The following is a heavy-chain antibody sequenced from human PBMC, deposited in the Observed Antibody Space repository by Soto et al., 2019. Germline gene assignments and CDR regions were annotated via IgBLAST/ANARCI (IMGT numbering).Heavy chain of an antibody. CDR2: IYPGDSDT. Sequence: PGESLKISCKGSGYSFTSYWLGWVRQMPGKCLAWMGIIYPGDSDTTYSPSFQGQVTISADKSISTAYLQWSSLKVSDTAMYYCARAPPTCYYDIVGDSFDIWGQGTMVTVSS. V-gene: IGHV5-51*01. CDR1: GYSFTSYW. J-gene: IGHJ3*02. CDR3: ARAPPTCYYDIVGDSFDI. D-gene: IGHD3-22*01.